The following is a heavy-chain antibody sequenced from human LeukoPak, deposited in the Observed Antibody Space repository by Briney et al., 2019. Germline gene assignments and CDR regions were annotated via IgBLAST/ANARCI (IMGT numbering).Heavy chain of an antibody. V-gene: IGHV1-8*03. Sequence: ASVKVSCKASGYTFTTYDINWVRQATGQGLEWMGWMNPNSGNTGYAQKFQGRVTITRNTSISTAYMELSGLRSEDTAVYYCARWEGTSYYDSSGFMVYWGQGTLVTVSS. CDR3: ARWEGTSYYDSSGFMVY. J-gene: IGHJ4*02. CDR2: MNPNSGNT. D-gene: IGHD3-22*01. CDR1: GYTFTTYD.